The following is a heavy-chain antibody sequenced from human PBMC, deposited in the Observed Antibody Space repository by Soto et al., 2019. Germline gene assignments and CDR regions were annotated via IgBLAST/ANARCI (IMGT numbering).Heavy chain of an antibody. Sequence: QVQLVQSGAEVKKPGSSVKVSCKASGGTFSSYAISWVRQAPGQGLEWMGGSIPIFGTPNYAQKFQGRVTITADKTQSTSYMELSSLRSEYTAMYYGAREGETAMLKGTDAFACWGQGTMVTVS. CDR1: GGTFSSYA. D-gene: IGHD5-18*01. CDR2: SIPIFGTP. CDR3: AREGETAMLKGTDAFAC. J-gene: IGHJ3*01. V-gene: IGHV1-69*06.